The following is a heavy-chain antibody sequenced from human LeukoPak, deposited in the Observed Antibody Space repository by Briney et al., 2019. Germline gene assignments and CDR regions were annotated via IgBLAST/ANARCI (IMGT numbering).Heavy chain of an antibody. CDR3: ARHVRYYDSSGWVFDY. J-gene: IGHJ4*02. Sequence: KASETLSLTCTVSGGSISSSSYYWGWIRQPPGKGLEWIGSIYYSGSTYYNPSLKSRVTISVDTSKNQFSLKLSSVTAADTAVYYCARHVRYYDSSGWVFDYWGQGTLVTVSS. D-gene: IGHD3-22*01. CDR1: GGSISSSSYY. V-gene: IGHV4-39*01. CDR2: IYYSGST.